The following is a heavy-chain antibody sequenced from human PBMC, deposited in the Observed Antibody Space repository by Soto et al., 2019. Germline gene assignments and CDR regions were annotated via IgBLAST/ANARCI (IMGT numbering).Heavy chain of an antibody. Sequence: EVQLLESGGGLVQPGGSLRLSCAASGFTFNTFEMSWVRQAPGRGLEWVSFISTDSSRAYYADAVKGRFTISRDNSKHTLDLEMNSLTAEDTAVYACGKGGWLDFWGQGTLVTVSS. J-gene: IGHJ5*01. CDR2: ISTDSSRA. CDR1: GFTFNTFE. D-gene: IGHD3-16*01. V-gene: IGHV3-23*01. CDR3: GKGGWLDF.